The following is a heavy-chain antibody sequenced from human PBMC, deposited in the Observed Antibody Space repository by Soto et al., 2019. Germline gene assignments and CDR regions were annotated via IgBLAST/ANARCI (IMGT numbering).Heavy chain of an antibody. D-gene: IGHD5-18*01. CDR3: ATPVEMDTLSSFDF. CDR1: GGTFSRYA. CDR2: ITPIFGTT. J-gene: IGHJ3*01. V-gene: IGHV1-69*15. Sequence: QVQLVQSGAEVKKPGSSVKVSCKASGGTFSRYAIGWVRQAPGLGLEWMGTITPIFGTTNYAQKFQGRVTIIADETTSTAYMELSSLRSEDTAVYYCATPVEMDTLSSFDFWGQGTMVIVSS.